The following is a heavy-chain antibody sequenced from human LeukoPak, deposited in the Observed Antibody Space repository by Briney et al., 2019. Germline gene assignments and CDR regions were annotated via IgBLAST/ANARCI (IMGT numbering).Heavy chain of an antibody. CDR2: IHRDGNNI. CDR3: ARGLRDRYGMDV. CDR1: GFTFDTYW. Sequence: QPGGSLRLSCVASGFTFDTYWMHWVRQAPGKGLVWVSRIHRDGNNINYADFVQGRFTVSRDNAKNTLYLQMHSLRVEDTAMYYCARGLRDRYGMDVWSQGTTVTVSS. J-gene: IGHJ6*02. V-gene: IGHV3-74*01.